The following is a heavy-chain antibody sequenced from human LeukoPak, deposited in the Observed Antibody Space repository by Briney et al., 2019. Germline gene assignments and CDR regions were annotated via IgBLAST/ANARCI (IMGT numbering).Heavy chain of an antibody. V-gene: IGHV3-9*01. CDR2: IIWNSGSI. CDR3: AKDTADYGDYGVFDY. Sequence: GGSLRLSCAASGFTFDDYAMHWVRQAPGKGLEWVSGIIWNSGSIGYADSVKGRFTISRDNAKNSLYLQMNSLRAEDTALYYCAKDTADYGDYGVFDYWGQGTLVTVSS. J-gene: IGHJ4*02. D-gene: IGHD4-17*01. CDR1: GFTFDDYA.